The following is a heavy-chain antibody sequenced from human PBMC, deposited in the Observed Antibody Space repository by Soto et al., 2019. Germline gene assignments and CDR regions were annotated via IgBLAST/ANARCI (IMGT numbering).Heavy chain of an antibody. D-gene: IGHD3-3*01. CDR2: INHSGST. Sequence: SETLSLTCAVYGGSFSGYYWSWIRQPPGKGLEWIGEINHSGSTNYNPSLKSLVTISVDTSKNQFSLKLSSVTAADTAVYYCARRVDGYYFDYWGQGTLVTVSS. CDR3: ARRVDGYYFDY. J-gene: IGHJ4*02. CDR1: GGSFSGYY. V-gene: IGHV4-34*01.